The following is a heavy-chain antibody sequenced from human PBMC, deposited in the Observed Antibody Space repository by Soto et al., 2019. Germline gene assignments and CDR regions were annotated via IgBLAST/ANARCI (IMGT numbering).Heavy chain of an antibody. V-gene: IGHV3-23*01. Sequence: EVQLLESGGGLVQPGGSLRLSCAASGFTFSSYAMSWVRQAPGKGLEWVSAISGSGGSTYYADSVKGRFTISRDNYKXXLYLQMNSLRAEDTAVYYCAKDYSGGGSSTSLGHYWGQGTLVTVSS. CDR3: AKDYSGGGSSTSLGHY. D-gene: IGHD2-2*01. J-gene: IGHJ4*02. CDR2: ISGSGGST. CDR1: GFTFSSYA.